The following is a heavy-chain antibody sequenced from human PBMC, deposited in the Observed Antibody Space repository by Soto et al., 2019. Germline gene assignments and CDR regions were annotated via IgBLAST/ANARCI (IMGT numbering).Heavy chain of an antibody. CDR2: ISGNGGST. CDR3: AKGREFSNSYTLHFDF. Sequence: PGGSLRLSCAASGFTFSSYAMSWVRQAPGRGLEWVSIISGNGGSTYYAASVKGRFTISRDNTKNTLYLQMDSLTAEDTAVYYCAKGREFSNSYTLHFDFWGQGALVTVYS. J-gene: IGHJ4*02. D-gene: IGHD6-6*01. V-gene: IGHV3-23*01. CDR1: GFTFSSYA.